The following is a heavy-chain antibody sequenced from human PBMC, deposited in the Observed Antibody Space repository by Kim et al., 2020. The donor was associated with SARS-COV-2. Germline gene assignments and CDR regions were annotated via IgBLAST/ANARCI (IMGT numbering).Heavy chain of an antibody. Sequence: TYYADAVKGRFTIARDNSKNTLYLQMNSLRAEDTAVYYCANNPSTTTRVIWGQGTLVTVSS. D-gene: IGHD1-1*01. CDR2: T. J-gene: IGHJ4*02. V-gene: IGHV3-23*01. CDR3: ANNPSTTTRVI.